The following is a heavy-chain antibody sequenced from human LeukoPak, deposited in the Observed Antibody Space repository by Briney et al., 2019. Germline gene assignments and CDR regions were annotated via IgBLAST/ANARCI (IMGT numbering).Heavy chain of an antibody. CDR3: AKDLVVSYGDYLGD. J-gene: IGHJ4*02. D-gene: IGHD4-17*01. V-gene: IGHV3-23*01. Sequence: GGSLRLSCAASEFTFSSYSMNWVRQAPGKGLEWVSAISGSGGSTYYADSVKGRFTISRDNSKNTLYLQMNSLRAEDTAVYYCAKDLVVSYGDYLGDWGQGTLVTVSS. CDR2: ISGSGGST. CDR1: EFTFSSYS.